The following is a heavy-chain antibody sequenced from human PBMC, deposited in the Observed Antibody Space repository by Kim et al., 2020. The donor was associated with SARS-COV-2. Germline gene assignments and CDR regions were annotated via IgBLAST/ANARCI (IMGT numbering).Heavy chain of an antibody. CDR3: ARGPLPYSSSWYRTGGHFDY. J-gene: IGHJ4*02. D-gene: IGHD6-13*01. Sequence: SETLSLTCAVYGGSFSGYYWSWIRQPPGKGLEWIGEINHSGSTNYNPSLKSRVTISVDTSKNQFSLKLSSVTAADTAVYYCARGPLPYSSSWYRTGGHFDYWGQGTLVTVSS. V-gene: IGHV4-34*01. CDR1: GGSFSGYY. CDR2: INHSGST.